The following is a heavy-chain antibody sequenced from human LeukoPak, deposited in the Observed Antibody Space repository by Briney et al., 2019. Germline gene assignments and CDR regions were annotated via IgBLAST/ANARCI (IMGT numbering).Heavy chain of an antibody. CDR2: ISSSGSTI. Sequence: GGSLRLSCAASGFTFSDYYMSWIRQAPGKGLEWVSYISSSGSTIYYADSVKGRLTISRDNAKNSLYLQMNSLRAEDTAVYYCARETFFGAYFDYWGQGTLVTVSS. CDR1: GFTFSDYY. CDR3: ARETFFGAYFDY. V-gene: IGHV3-11*01. J-gene: IGHJ4*02. D-gene: IGHD3-16*01.